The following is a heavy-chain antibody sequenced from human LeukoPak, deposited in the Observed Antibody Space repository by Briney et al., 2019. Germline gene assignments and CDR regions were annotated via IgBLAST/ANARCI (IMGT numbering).Heavy chain of an antibody. V-gene: IGHV3-7*01. CDR1: GFTFSSYW. CDR3: EGSAGY. Sequence: LAGGSLRLSCAASGFTFSSYWMSWVRQAPGKGLEWVANIKKDGSEMYYVDSVKGRFTIARDNAKNSLYLQMNSLRAEDTAVYYCEGSAGYWGQGTLVTVSS. J-gene: IGHJ4*02. CDR2: IKKDGSEM.